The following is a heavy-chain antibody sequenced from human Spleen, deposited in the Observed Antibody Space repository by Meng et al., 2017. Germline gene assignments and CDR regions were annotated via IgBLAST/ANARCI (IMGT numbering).Heavy chain of an antibody. V-gene: IGHV3-7*03. Sequence: GESLKISCAASGFTFSSFWMSWVRQAPGRGLEWVANIMPDGVNKYYVDSVKGRFTISRDNAKDSLYLQMNSLRAGDTAVYFCAKEEVPNDYWGQGTLVTVSS. CDR1: GFTFSSFW. CDR3: AKEEVPNDY. D-gene: IGHD1-1*01. J-gene: IGHJ4*02. CDR2: IMPDGVNK.